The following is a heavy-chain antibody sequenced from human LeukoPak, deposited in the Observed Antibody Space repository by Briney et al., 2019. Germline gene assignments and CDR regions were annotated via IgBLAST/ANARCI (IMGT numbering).Heavy chain of an antibody. V-gene: IGHV4-59*01. CDR2: IYYSGST. CDR3: ARVRGPMVRGVIKWDWYFDL. Sequence: PSETLSLTCTVSGGSISSYYWSWIRQPPGKGLEWIGYIYYSGSTNYNPSLKSRVTISVDTSKNQFSLKLSSVTAADTAVYYCARVRGPMVRGVIKWDWYFDLWGRGTLVTVSS. D-gene: IGHD3-10*01. J-gene: IGHJ2*01. CDR1: GGSISSYY.